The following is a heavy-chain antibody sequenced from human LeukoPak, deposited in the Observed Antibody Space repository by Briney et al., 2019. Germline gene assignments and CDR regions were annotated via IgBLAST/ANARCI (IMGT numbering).Heavy chain of an antibody. Sequence: AASVKVSCKASGYTFTSYGISWVRQAPGQGLEWMGWISAYNGNTNYAQKLQGRVTMTTDTSTSTAYMELRSLRSDDTAVYYCAKTDYVDNWFDPWGQGTLVTVSS. CDR2: ISAYNGNT. CDR3: AKTDYVDNWFDP. CDR1: GYTFTSYG. V-gene: IGHV1-18*01. J-gene: IGHJ5*02. D-gene: IGHD4-17*01.